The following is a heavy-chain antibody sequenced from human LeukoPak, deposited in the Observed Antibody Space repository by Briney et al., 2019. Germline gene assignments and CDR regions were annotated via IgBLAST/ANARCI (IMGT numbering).Heavy chain of an antibody. J-gene: IGHJ5*02. V-gene: IGHV4-31*03. D-gene: IGHD2-2*01. Sequence: KSSETLSLTCTVSGGSISSGGYYWSWIRQHAGKGLEWIGYIYYSGSTYYNPSLKSRVTISVDTSKNQFSLKLSSVTAADTAVYYCAMYCSSTSCYQAVFDPWGQGTLVTVSS. CDR2: IYYSGST. CDR1: GGSISSGGYY. CDR3: AMYCSSTSCYQAVFDP.